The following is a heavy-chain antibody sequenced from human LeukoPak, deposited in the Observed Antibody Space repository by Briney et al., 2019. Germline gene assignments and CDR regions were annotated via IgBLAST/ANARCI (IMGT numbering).Heavy chain of an antibody. CDR3: ARDSRSWYNWFDP. CDR2: IYHSGST. D-gene: IGHD6-13*01. CDR1: GGSISSYY. Sequence: SETLSLTCTVSGGSISSYYWSWIRQPPGKGLEWIGSIYHSGSTYYNPSLKSRVTISVDTSKNQFSLKLSSVTAADTAVYYCARDSRSWYNWFDPWGQGTLVTVSS. J-gene: IGHJ5*02. V-gene: IGHV4-38-2*02.